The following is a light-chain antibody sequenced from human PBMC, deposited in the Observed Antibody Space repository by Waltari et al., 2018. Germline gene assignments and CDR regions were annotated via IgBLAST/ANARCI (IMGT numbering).Light chain of an antibody. CDR2: GAS. CDR3: QQANTFPLT. J-gene: IGKJ4*01. CDR1: QGIGTW. V-gene: IGKV1-12*01. Sequence: DIQMTQSPSSVSASVGDRVTITCRASQGIGTWLAWYQQKPGKAPKLLIYGASSLQSWVPPRFSGSASGTDFTLTINNLQPEDFATYSCQQANTFPLTFGGGTKVEIK.